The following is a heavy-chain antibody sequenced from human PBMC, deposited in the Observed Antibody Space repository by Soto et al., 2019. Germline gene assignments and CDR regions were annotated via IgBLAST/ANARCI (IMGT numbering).Heavy chain of an antibody. J-gene: IGHJ4*02. CDR3: AKGASGYSSTWYRY. V-gene: IGHV3-23*01. Sequence: PGGSLRLSCAASGFTFSSYAMSWVRQAPGKGLEWVSGISGSGASTYYADSVKGRFTISRDNSKNTLYLQMNSLRVEDTAVYYCAKGASGYSSTWYRYWGQGTLVTVSS. CDR1: GFTFSSYA. CDR2: ISGSGAST. D-gene: IGHD6-13*01.